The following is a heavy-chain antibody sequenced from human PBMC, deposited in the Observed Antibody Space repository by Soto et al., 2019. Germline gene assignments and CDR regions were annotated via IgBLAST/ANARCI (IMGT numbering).Heavy chain of an antibody. CDR2: ISYDGSNK. J-gene: IGHJ3*02. V-gene: IGHV3-30-3*01. Sequence: GSLRLSCAASGFTFSSYAMHWVRQAPGKGLEWVAVISYDGSNKYYADSVKGRFTISRDNSKNTLYLQMNSLRAEDTAVYYCARANCGGDCYPKILDAFDIWGQGTMVTVSS. CDR3: ARANCGGDCYPKILDAFDI. D-gene: IGHD2-21*02. CDR1: GFTFSSYA.